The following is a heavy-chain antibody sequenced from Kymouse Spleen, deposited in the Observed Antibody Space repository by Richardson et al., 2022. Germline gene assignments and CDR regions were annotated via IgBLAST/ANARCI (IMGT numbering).Heavy chain of an antibody. Sequence: QVQLVESGGGVVQPGRSLRLSCAASGFTFSSYGMHWVRQAPGKGLEWVAVIWYDGSNKYYADSVKGRFTISRDNSKNTLYLQMNSLRAEDTAVYYCARERGYSSSWFYFDYWGQGTLVTVSS. D-gene: IGHD6-13*01. CDR3: ARERGYSSSWFYFDY. CDR2: IWYDGSNK. J-gene: IGHJ4*02. V-gene: IGHV3-33*01. CDR1: GFTFSSYG.